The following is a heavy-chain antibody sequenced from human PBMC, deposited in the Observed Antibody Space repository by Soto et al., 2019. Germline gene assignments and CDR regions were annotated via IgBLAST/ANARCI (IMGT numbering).Heavy chain of an antibody. CDR3: ARARPPFNWFDR. J-gene: IGHJ5*02. D-gene: IGHD6-6*01. CDR2: INLNSGDT. Sequence: QVHLVQSGAEVKKPGASVMVSCKASGYTFTDYYMEWVRQAPGQGLEWMGGINLNSGDTNFTQQFHGRVTMTRDTSITTTYMDLTRLRSDDTAVYYCARARPPFNWFDRWGQGTMVTFSS. CDR1: GYTFTDYY. V-gene: IGHV1-2*02.